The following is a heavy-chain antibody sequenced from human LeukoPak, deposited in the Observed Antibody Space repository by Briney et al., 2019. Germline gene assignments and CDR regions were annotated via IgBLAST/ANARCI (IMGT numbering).Heavy chain of an antibody. J-gene: IGHJ3*01. CDR3: ASETTRGYSYGSPTDGFDL. D-gene: IGHD5-18*01. CDR1: GFTFSSYG. V-gene: IGHV3-21*01. Sequence: GGSLRLSCAASGFTFSSYGMHWVRQAPGKGLEWVSSISSSSSYIYYANSVKGRFTISRDNARKSLFLQMNSLRAEDTAVYYCASETTRGYSYGSPTDGFDLWGQGTMVTVSS. CDR2: ISSSSSYI.